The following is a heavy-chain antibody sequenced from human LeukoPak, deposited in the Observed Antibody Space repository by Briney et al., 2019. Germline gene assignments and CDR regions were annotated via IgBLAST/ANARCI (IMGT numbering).Heavy chain of an antibody. D-gene: IGHD6-13*01. V-gene: IGHV3-23*01. CDR1: EFTFSSYA. J-gene: IGHJ4*02. CDR2: ISGSGGST. Sequence: GGSLRLSCAASEFTFSSYAMSWVRQAPGKGLEWVSAISGSGGSTYYADSVKGRFTISRDNSKNTLYLQMNNPRAEDTAVYYCAKGYSSSWYYFDYWGQGALVTASS. CDR3: AKGYSSSWYYFDY.